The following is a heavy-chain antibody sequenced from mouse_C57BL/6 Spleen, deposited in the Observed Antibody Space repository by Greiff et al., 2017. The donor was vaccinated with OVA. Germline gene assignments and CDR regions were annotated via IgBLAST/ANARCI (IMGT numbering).Heavy chain of an antibody. CDR1: GYTFTDYE. J-gene: IGHJ2*01. Sequence: VQLQQSGAELVRPGASVTLSCKASGYTFTDYEMHWVKQTPVHGLEWIGAIDPETGGTAYNQKFKGKAILTADKSSSTAYMELRSLTSEDSAVYDCTKSYYGNYGYFDYWGQGTTLTVSS. CDR2: IDPETGGT. D-gene: IGHD2-10*01. CDR3: TKSYYGNYGYFDY. V-gene: IGHV1-15*01.